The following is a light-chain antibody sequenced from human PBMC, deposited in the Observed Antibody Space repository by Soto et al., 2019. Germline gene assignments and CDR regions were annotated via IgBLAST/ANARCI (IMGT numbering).Light chain of an antibody. CDR1: QSISRN. CDR3: QQSFTTASIT. CDR2: AAS. V-gene: IGKV1-39*01. Sequence: DIQMTQYPSSLSASAGDRVTITCRASQSISRNLNWYQHKPGKAPKLLIYAASNLQNGVPSRFRGGGSGTEFTLSINSLQPEDFGTYYCQQSFTTASITFGQGTRLEIK. J-gene: IGKJ5*01.